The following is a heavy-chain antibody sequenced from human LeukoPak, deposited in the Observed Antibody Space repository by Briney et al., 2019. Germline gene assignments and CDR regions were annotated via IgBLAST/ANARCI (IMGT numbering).Heavy chain of an antibody. CDR1: GFTLSSNW. Sequence: PGGSLRLSCAGSGFTLSSNWMHWVRQAPGKGLVWVARFYSDGGRTNYADSVKGRFTISGDNAKNTQYLQMSSLRAKDTAVYYCAGSQSRIAAAGLNDWGQGTLVTVFS. CDR3: AGSQSRIAAAGLND. CDR2: FYSDGGRT. J-gene: IGHJ4*02. V-gene: IGHV3-74*01. D-gene: IGHD6-13*01.